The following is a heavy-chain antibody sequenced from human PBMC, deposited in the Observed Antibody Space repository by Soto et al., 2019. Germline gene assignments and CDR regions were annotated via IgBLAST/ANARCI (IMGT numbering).Heavy chain of an antibody. Sequence: EVQLVESGGGLIQPGGSLRLSCAASGFIVTSNYLTWVRQAPGKGLEWVSIIYYDGTTYYADSVKGRFTISRDISKNTLYLQMNNLRAEDTAVYYCAIGNSNSGEDAFDIWGQGTMVTVSS. CDR3: AIGNSNSGEDAFDI. D-gene: IGHD2-21*01. CDR2: IYYDGTT. V-gene: IGHV3-53*01. J-gene: IGHJ3*02. CDR1: GFIVTSNY.